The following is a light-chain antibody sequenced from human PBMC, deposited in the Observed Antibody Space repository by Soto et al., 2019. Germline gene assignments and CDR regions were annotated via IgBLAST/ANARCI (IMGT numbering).Light chain of an antibody. CDR2: EVT. V-gene: IGLV2-8*01. Sequence: QSALTQPPSASGSPGQSVTISCTGTSSDVGGYKYASWYQHHPGKAPKVVIYEVTKRPSGVPDRFSGSQSGNTASLTVSGLQAEDEADYYCSSYGGTNNVVFGGGTKLTVL. J-gene: IGLJ2*01. CDR1: SSDVGGYKY. CDR3: SSYGGTNNVV.